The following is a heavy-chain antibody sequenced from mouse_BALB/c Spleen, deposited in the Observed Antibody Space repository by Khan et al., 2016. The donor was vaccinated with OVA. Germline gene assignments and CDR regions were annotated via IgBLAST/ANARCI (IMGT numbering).Heavy chain of an antibody. CDR1: GYTFTNFW. CDR2: IYAGGSYT. D-gene: IGHD1-1*01. J-gene: IGHJ4*01. V-gene: IGHV1-63*02. Sequence: QVQLKESGAELVRPGTSVKMSCKAVGYTFTNFWIGWVKQRPGHGLEGVGDIYAGGSYTNYNEKFKGKATLTADTSSGTAYMQLSSLTSEESAIYYCANGSTYVNEALDDWGQATPVTVSA. CDR3: ANGSTYVNEALDD.